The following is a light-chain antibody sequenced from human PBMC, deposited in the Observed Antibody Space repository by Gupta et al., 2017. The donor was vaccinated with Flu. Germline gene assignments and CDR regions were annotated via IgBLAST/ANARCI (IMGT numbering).Light chain of an antibody. V-gene: IGLV8-61*01. J-gene: IGLJ2*01. CDR2: NSD. CDR3: LLYLGSGVAL. Sequence: VVTQALSLSVSPGRTLTLTCALSSGPVSNSNHPSWYQQAPGQTPRTLIYNSDTRSCGVPGRFSGTRFGNKAALTITGAQAGDEAEYYCLLYLGSGVALFGGGTKLTVL. CDR1: SGPVSNSNH.